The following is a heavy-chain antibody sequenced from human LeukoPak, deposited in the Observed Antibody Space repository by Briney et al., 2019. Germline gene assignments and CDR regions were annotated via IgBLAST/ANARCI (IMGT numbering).Heavy chain of an antibody. Sequence: GGSLRLSCAASGFTFSGYGMSWVRQAPGKGLEWVSAISGSGGSTYYADSVKGRFTISRDNSKNTLYVQMNSLRAEDTAVYYCVKGHYCGALSLYTWGARALVTVSS. J-gene: IGHJ5*02. CDR2: ISGSGGST. D-gene: IGHD3-10*01. CDR3: VKGHYCGALSLYT. CDR1: GFTFSGYG. V-gene: IGHV3-23*01.